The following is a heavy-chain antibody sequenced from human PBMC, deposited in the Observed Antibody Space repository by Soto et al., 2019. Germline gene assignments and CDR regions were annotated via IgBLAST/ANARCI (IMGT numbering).Heavy chain of an antibody. V-gene: IGHV1-69*02. CDR3: ARPDGSNGGSRGRYYYGMDV. J-gene: IGHJ6*02. CDR1: GGTFSSYT. D-gene: IGHD7-27*01. CDR2: IIPILGIA. Sequence: QVQLVQSGAEVKKPGSSVKVSCKASGGTFSSYTISWVRQAPGQGLEWMGRIIPILGIANYAQKFQGRVTITADKSTSTAYMELSSLISEDTAVYYCARPDGSNGGSRGRYYYGMDVWGQGTTVTVSS.